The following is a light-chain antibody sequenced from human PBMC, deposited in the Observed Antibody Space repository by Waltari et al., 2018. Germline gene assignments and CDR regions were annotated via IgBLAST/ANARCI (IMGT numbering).Light chain of an antibody. Sequence: EIVMTQSPATLSVSPGERATLSCRASQSVSSNVAWYQQKPGQAPRLLIYGASTRATGIPARSSGSGSGTEFTLTISSLQSEEFAVYYWQQYNNWPITFGQGTRLEIK. CDR3: QQYNNWPIT. V-gene: IGKV3-15*01. J-gene: IGKJ5*01. CDR1: QSVSSN. CDR2: GAS.